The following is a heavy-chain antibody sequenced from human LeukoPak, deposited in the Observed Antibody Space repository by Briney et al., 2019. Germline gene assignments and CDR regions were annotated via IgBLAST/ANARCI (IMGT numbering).Heavy chain of an antibody. Sequence: PSDTLSLTCTVSGGSISGYYWSWLRQPPGKGLEWIGYIYYSGSTKYNPSLKSRVTMSVDTSRNQFSLKLSSVTAADTAVYYCARGGLENGYHSNDGFDIWGQGTMVTVSS. J-gene: IGHJ3*02. CDR2: IYYSGST. V-gene: IGHV4-59*07. CDR3: ARGGLENGYHSNDGFDI. D-gene: IGHD3-22*01. CDR1: GGSISGYY.